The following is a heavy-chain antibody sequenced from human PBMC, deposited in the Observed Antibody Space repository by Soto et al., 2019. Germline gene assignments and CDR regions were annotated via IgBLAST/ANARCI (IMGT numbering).Heavy chain of an antibody. V-gene: IGHV3-7*01. CDR1: GFTFSSYW. CDR3: ARGRSLDY. J-gene: IGHJ4*02. CDR2: IKQDGSEK. Sequence: GGSLRLSCAASGFTFSSYWMSWVRQAPGKGLEWVAKIKQDGSEKYYVDAVKGRFTNSRDNAKKSLFLQMNSLRAEDTAVYYCARGRSLDYWGQGTLVTVSS.